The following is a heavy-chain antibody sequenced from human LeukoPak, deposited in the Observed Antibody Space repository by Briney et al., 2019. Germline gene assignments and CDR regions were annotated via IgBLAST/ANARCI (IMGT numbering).Heavy chain of an antibody. CDR1: GYSFTSYW. V-gene: IGHV5-10-1*01. CDR2: IDPSGSYT. D-gene: IGHD2-2*01. J-gene: IGHJ4*02. CDR3: ARYKGYCSSSSCYETYNY. Sequence: GESLKISCKGSGYSFTSYWISWVRQMPGKGLEWMGRIDPSGSYTNYSPSFEGHVTISADKSISTAYLQWSSLKASDTAMYYCARYKGYCSSSSCYETYNYWGQGTLATVSS.